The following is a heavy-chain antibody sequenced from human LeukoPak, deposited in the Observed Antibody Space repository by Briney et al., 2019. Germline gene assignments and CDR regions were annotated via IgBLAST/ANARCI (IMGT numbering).Heavy chain of an antibody. J-gene: IGHJ4*02. Sequence: SETLSLTCTVSGGSLSSYYWSWIRQPAGKGLEWIGRIYTSGSTNYNPSLKSRVTMSVDTSKNQFSLKLSSVTAADRAVYYCARTQRGVYCGGDCEVFFFDYWGQGTLVTVSS. CDR2: IYTSGST. D-gene: IGHD2-21*02. V-gene: IGHV4-4*07. CDR3: ARTQRGVYCGGDCEVFFFDY. CDR1: GGSLSSYY.